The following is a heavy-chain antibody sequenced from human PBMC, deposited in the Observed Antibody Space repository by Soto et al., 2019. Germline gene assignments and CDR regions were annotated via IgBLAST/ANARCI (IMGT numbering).Heavy chain of an antibody. J-gene: IGHJ5*02. D-gene: IGHD3-16*01. CDR2: INHVGGT. Sequence: SETLSLTCAVYGGFLSESYWTWVRQPPGKGLEWIGEINHVGGTNYNPSLKSRVTMSVDTSQNQFSLRLISVTAADTAMYFCVRIRYQLPSSVLWLDPWGQGTPVTVFS. V-gene: IGHV4-34*01. CDR1: GGFLSESY. CDR3: VRIRYQLPSSVLWLDP.